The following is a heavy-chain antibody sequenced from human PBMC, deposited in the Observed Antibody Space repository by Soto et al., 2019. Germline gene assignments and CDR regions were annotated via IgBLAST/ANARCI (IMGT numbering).Heavy chain of an antibody. Sequence: GESLKISCTVSGYSFTSYWIGWVRQMPGKGLEWMGIIYPGDSDTRYIPSFQGQVTISADKSISTAYLQWSSLKASDTAMYYCARRINTIFGVVIIPDDAFDIWAQGTMVTVSS. CDR2: IYPGDSDT. CDR1: GYSFTSYW. J-gene: IGHJ3*02. D-gene: IGHD3-3*01. CDR3: ARRINTIFGVVIIPDDAFDI. V-gene: IGHV5-51*01.